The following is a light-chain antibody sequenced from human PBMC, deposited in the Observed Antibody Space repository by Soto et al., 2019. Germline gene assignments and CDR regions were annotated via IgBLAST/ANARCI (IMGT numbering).Light chain of an antibody. CDR1: QRITSTF. Sequence: EIVLTQSPDTLSFSPVERATLSCRASQRITSTFLAWYQQKPGQAPRLLIYGASSRATGIPDRFTGSGSGTDFTLTISRLEPEDFAVYYCQQYGSSGTFGQGTKVDIK. V-gene: IGKV3-20*01. CDR3: QQYGSSGT. J-gene: IGKJ1*01. CDR2: GAS.